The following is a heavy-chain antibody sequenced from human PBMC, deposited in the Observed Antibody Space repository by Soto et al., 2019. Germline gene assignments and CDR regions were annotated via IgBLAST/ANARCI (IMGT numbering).Heavy chain of an antibody. V-gene: IGHV3-74*01. Sequence: EVQLVESGGGLVQPGGSLRLSCAASGFTFSTYWMHWVRQAPGKGLVWVSRLDNDGTNTRYADSVKGRFTVSRDNGKNTVYLQRDSLRAEDTAVYYCARDGGTYFDYWGQGTLVTVSS. CDR3: ARDGGTYFDY. CDR2: LDNDGTNT. CDR1: GFTFSTYW. D-gene: IGHD3-16*01. J-gene: IGHJ4*02.